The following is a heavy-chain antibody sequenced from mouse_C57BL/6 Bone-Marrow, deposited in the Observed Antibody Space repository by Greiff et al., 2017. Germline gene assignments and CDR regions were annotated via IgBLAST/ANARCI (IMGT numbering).Heavy chain of an antibody. CDR2: IDPENGDT. J-gene: IGHJ2*01. CDR3: TPYELAGY. CDR1: GFNIKDDY. V-gene: IGHV14-4*01. D-gene: IGHD2-3*01. Sequence: EVQLQQSGAELVRPGASVKLSCTASGFNIKDDYMHWVKQRPEQGLEWIGWIDPENGDTEYASKFQGKATITADTSSNTAYLQLTSLTSEDSAVYYCTPYELAGYWGQGTTPIVSS.